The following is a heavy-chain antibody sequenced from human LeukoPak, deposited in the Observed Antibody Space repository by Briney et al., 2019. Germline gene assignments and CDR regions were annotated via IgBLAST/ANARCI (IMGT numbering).Heavy chain of an antibody. CDR1: GYTFTSYY. CDR2: INPSGGST. Sequence: ASVKVSCKASGYTFTSYYMHWVRQALGQGLEWMGIINPSGGSTSYAQKFQGRVTMTRDMSTSTVYMELSSLRSEDTAVYYCARSGQIRRDGYKGSDYWGQGTLVTVSS. CDR3: ARSGQIRRDGYKGSDY. V-gene: IGHV1-46*01. J-gene: IGHJ4*02. D-gene: IGHD5-24*01.